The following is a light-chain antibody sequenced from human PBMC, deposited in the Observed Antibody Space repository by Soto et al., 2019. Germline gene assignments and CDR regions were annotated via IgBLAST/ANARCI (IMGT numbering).Light chain of an antibody. CDR3: QQRSNWLWT. V-gene: IGKV3-11*01. CDR1: QSVSSY. J-gene: IGKJ1*01. Sequence: EIVLTQSPATLSLSPGERATLSCRASQSVSSYLAWYQQKSGQAPRLLIYDASNRATGIPARFSGSGSGTDFTLTISSLEPEDFVVYYCQQRSNWLWTFGQGTKVEI. CDR2: DAS.